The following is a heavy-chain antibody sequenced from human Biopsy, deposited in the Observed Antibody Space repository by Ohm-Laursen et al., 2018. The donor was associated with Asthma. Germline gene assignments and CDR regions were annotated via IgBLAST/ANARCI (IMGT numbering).Heavy chain of an antibody. CDR3: ARGAYYDFWSGYSRPIPGYHGMDV. J-gene: IGHJ6*02. Sequence: SLRLSCAASGFTFNSYGMHWVRQAPGKGLEWVAVISYDGRNKYYGDSVKGRFTISRDNSKNTVYLQMISLRVEDTSVYYCARGAYYDFWSGYSRPIPGYHGMDVWGQGTTVTVSS. D-gene: IGHD3-3*01. V-gene: IGHV3-30*03. CDR1: GFTFNSYG. CDR2: ISYDGRNK.